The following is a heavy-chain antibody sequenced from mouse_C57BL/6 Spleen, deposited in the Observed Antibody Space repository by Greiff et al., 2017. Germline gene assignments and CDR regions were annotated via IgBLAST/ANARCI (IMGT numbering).Heavy chain of an antibody. D-gene: IGHD2-1*01. CDR3: ARGYYGNYGYFDY. V-gene: IGHV7-3*01. Sequence: EVKLMESGGGLVQPGGSLSLSCAASGFTFTDYYMSWVRQPPGKALEWLGFIRNKANGYTTEYSASVKGRFTISRDNSQSILYLQMNALRAEDSATYYCARGYYGNYGYFDYWGQGTTLTVSS. J-gene: IGHJ2*01. CDR1: GFTFTDYY. CDR2: IRNKANGYTT.